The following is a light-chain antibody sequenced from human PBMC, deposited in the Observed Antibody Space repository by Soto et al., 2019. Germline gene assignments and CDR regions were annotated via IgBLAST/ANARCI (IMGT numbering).Light chain of an antibody. J-gene: IGKJ1*01. CDR1: QSLLHSNGYNY. V-gene: IGKV2-28*01. CDR2: LGS. Sequence: DIVMTQSPLSLPVTPGEPASISCRSSQSLLHSNGYNYLDWYLQKPGQSPQLLIYLGSNRASRVPDRFSGSGSGTDFNLKISRVEAEDVGVYYSLQALQTARTFGQGTKVEIK. CDR3: LQALQTART.